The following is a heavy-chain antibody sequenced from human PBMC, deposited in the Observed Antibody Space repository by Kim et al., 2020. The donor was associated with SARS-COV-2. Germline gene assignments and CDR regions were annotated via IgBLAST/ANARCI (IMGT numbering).Heavy chain of an antibody. Sequence: SETLSLTCAVYGGSFSGYYWSWIRQPPGKGLEWIGEINHSGSTNYNPSLKSRVTISVDTSKNQFSLKLSSVTAADTAVYYCARGRFVGYYDILTRAADYYYYYGMDVWGQGTTVTVSS. CDR3: ARGRFVGYYDILTRAADYYYYYGMDV. CDR2: INHSGST. D-gene: IGHD3-9*01. V-gene: IGHV4-34*01. CDR1: GGSFSGYY. J-gene: IGHJ6*02.